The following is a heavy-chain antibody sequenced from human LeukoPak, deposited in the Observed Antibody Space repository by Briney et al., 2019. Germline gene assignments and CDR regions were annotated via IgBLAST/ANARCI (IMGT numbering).Heavy chain of an antibody. D-gene: IGHD6-13*01. Sequence: SETLSLTCTVSGGSISTSRDYWGWIRQPPGKGLEWIGSISYSGSTYYNPSLKSRVTISVDTSKNQFSLKLSSVTAADTAVYYCARRSSSWEGYNWFDPWGQGTLVTVPS. CDR2: ISYSGST. J-gene: IGHJ5*02. CDR1: GGSISTSRDY. V-gene: IGHV4-39*01. CDR3: ARRSSSWEGYNWFDP.